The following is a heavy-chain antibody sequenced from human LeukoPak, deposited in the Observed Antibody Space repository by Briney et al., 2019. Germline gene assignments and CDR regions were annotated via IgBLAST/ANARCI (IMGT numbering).Heavy chain of an antibody. J-gene: IGHJ4*02. Sequence: ASVKVSFKASGYTFTSYGISWVRQAPGQGLEWMGWISGYNGNTKYAQNLQGRVTMTTDTSTSTAYMELRSLRSDDTAVYYCARDALGAAVAVVDYWGQGTLVTVSS. CDR1: GYTFTSYG. CDR2: ISGYNGNT. D-gene: IGHD6-19*01. CDR3: ARDALGAAVAVVDY. V-gene: IGHV1-18*01.